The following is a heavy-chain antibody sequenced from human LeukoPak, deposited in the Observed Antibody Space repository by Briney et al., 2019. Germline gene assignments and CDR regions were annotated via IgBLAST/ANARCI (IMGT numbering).Heavy chain of an antibody. CDR2: MNQDRSGT. CDR3: ATVFDY. J-gene: IGHJ4*02. V-gene: IGHV3-74*01. Sequence: GGSLRLSCAVSGFTFSSNWMHWVRHAQGKGVEWDSRMNQDRSGTSCADSVKRRFPISRENAKNPVYLQMNSLRAEGSAMYYCATVFDYWGQGTLVTVSS. CDR1: GFTFSSNW.